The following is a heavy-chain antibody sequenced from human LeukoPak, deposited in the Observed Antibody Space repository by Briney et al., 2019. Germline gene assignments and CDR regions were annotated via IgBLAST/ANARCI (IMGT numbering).Heavy chain of an antibody. Sequence: ASVKVSCKASGYTFTSYGISWVRQAPGQGLEWMGRIIPILGIANYAQKFQGRVTITADKSTSTAYMELSSLRSEDTAVYYCARDGTRYCSGGSCYSDPWGQGTLVTVSS. D-gene: IGHD2-15*01. CDR3: ARDGTRYCSGGSCYSDP. CDR2: IIPILGIA. J-gene: IGHJ5*02. CDR1: GYTFTSYG. V-gene: IGHV1-69*04.